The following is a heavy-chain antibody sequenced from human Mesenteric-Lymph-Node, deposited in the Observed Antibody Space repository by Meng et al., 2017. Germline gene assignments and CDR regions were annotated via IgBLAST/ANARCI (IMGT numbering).Heavy chain of an antibody. J-gene: IGHJ2*01. D-gene: IGHD5-18*01. V-gene: IGHV4-30-4*01. CDR2: IYYSGST. CDR3: ARVGWRQWSFDL. CDR1: GGSISSGDYY. Sequence: VQMQEAGPGLVQPSQTLFLTCTVSGGSISSGDYYWSWIRQPPGKGLELIGHIYYSGSTSYNPSLKSRVTISVDTSNNQFSLKLSSVTAADTAVYYCARVGWRQWSFDLWGRGTLVTVSS.